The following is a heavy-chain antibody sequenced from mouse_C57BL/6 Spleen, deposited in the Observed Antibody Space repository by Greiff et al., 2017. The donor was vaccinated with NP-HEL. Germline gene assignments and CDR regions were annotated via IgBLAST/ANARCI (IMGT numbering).Heavy chain of an antibody. CDR3: ARLEDDYDGGDY. CDR2: INPGSGGT. J-gene: IGHJ2*01. V-gene: IGHV1-54*01. CDR1: GYAFTNYL. Sequence: QVQLQQSGAELVRPGTSVKVSCKASGYAFTNYLIEWVKQRPGQGLEWIGVINPGSGGTNYNEKFKGKATLTADKSSSTAYMQLSSLTSEDSAVYFCARLEDDYDGGDYWGQGTTLTVSS. D-gene: IGHD2-4*01.